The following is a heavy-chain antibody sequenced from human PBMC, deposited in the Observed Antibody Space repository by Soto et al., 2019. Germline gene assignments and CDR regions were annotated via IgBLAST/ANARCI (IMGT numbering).Heavy chain of an antibody. D-gene: IGHD3-10*01. CDR3: AKGSYQFEGAFDI. Sequence: GGSQRLSCAASGFTFSGYAMSWVREAPGKGLEWVAAISGSGGSTYYADSVKGRLPIARDNSKTTLYLQMNSLRAEDSAVYYCAKGSYQFEGAFDIWGQGTMVTVSS. J-gene: IGHJ3*02. CDR1: GFTFSGYA. V-gene: IGHV3-23*01. CDR2: ISGSGGST.